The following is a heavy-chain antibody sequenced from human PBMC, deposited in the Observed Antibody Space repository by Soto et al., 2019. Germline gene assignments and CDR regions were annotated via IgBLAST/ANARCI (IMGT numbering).Heavy chain of an antibody. CDR2: IYWDDDK. J-gene: IGHJ4*02. Sequence: QITLKEAGPTLVKPTQTLTLTCTFSGFSLSTRGVAVGWIRQSPGKALEWLALIYWDDDKRYRPSLQNRLTIPSDTTXHQVVLSMTSMDPVDTATYYCARHISVSRAEAYDYWGQGTLVLVSS. V-gene: IGHV2-5*02. CDR3: ARHISVSRAEAYDY. CDR1: GFSLSTRGVA. D-gene: IGHD2-21*01.